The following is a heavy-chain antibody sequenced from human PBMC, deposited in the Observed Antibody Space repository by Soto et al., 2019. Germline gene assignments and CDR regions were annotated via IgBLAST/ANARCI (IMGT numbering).Heavy chain of an antibody. CDR1: GYTFTSYA. CDR2: INAGNGNT. J-gene: IGHJ5*02. D-gene: IGHD4-17*01. V-gene: IGHV1-3*01. Sequence: QVQLVQSGAEVKKPGASVKVSCQASGYTFTSYAMHWVRQAPGQRLEWMGWINAGNGNTKYSQKFQGRVTITRDTSASTAYMELSSLRSEDTAVYYCARDLTTVTSNWFDPWGQGTLVTVSS. CDR3: ARDLTTVTSNWFDP.